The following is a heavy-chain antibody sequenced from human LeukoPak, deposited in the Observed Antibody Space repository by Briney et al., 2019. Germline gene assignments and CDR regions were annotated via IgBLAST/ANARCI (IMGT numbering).Heavy chain of an antibody. D-gene: IGHD3-10*02. CDR1: GFTFSSYE. CDR2: ISSSGSTI. Sequence: GGSLRLSCAASGFTFSSYEMNWVRQAPGKGLEWVSYISSSGSTIYYADSVKGRFTISRDNAKSSLYLQMNSPRDEDTAVYYCAELGITMIGGVWGKGTTVTISS. V-gene: IGHV3-48*03. J-gene: IGHJ6*04. CDR3: AELGITMIGGV.